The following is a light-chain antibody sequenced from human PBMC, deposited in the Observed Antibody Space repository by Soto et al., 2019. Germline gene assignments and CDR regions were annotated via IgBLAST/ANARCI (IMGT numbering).Light chain of an antibody. CDR2: AAS. Sequence: DLQVTQSPSSLSASVGDRVTITCRASQSISNYLNWYQQNPGKAPKLLIYAASSLQSGVPSRFSGRGSGTDFALTISSLQPEDFATYYCQQSYSTPLFSFGPGTKVDIK. CDR1: QSISNY. CDR3: QQSYSTPLFS. J-gene: IGKJ3*01. V-gene: IGKV1-39*01.